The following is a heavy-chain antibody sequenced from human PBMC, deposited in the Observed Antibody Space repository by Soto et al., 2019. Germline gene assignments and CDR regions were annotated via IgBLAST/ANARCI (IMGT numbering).Heavy chain of an antibody. CDR1: GFTFSSYG. J-gene: IGHJ4*02. Sequence: PGGSLRLSCAASGFTFSSYGMHWVRQAPGKGLEWVAVISYDGSNEYYADSVKGRFTISRDNSKNTLYLQMNSLRAEDTAVYYCAKDLDATMVGPVDYWGQGTLVTVSS. CDR3: AKDLDATMVGPVDY. CDR2: ISYDGSNE. D-gene: IGHD2-8*01. V-gene: IGHV3-30*18.